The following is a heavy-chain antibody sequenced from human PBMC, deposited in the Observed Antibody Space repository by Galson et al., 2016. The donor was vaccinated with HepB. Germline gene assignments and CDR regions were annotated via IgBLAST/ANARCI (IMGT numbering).Heavy chain of an antibody. J-gene: IGHJ4*02. D-gene: IGHD6-19*01. Sequence: LRLSCAAPGFTFSSYAISWVRQAPGKGLEWVSAISGSGSNTYYADSVKGRFAISRDNSKNTLYLQMNSLRAEDAAVYYCTFESTQSSMAGNYWGQGTLVTVSS. V-gene: IGHV3-23*01. CDR2: ISGSGSNT. CDR1: GFTFSSYA. CDR3: TFESTQSSMAGNY.